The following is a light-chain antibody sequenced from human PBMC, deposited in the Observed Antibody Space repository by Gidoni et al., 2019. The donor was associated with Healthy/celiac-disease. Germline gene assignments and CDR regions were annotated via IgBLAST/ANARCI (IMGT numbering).Light chain of an antibody. V-gene: IGKV3-11*01. Sequence: ALTQSPATLSSSPGDRATLSCRASQSVSSYLACYQQKPGQAPRLLIHDASNRAAGIPARFSGGGSGTDVTLTISSLEPEDVAVYYCQQRGNWPPTFXXXTRVEIK. CDR2: DAS. CDR3: QQRGNWPPT. CDR1: QSVSSY. J-gene: IGKJ1*01.